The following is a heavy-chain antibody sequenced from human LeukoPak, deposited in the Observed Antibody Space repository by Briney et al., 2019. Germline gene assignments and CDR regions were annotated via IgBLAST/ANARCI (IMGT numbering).Heavy chain of an antibody. CDR1: VGSFSGYY. J-gene: IGHJ4*02. Sequence: PAETLSLTCAVYVGSFSGYYWRWIRQPPGKGLEWIVEINHSGSTNYRPSLKSRVTISVDTSKNQFSLKLSSVTAADTAVYYCARAALGGYYLFDYWGQGTLVTVSS. D-gene: IGHD3-22*01. V-gene: IGHV4-34*01. CDR3: ARAALGGYYLFDY. CDR2: INHSGST.